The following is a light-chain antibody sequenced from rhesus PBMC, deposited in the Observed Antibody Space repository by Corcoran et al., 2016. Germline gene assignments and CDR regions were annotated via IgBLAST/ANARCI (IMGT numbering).Light chain of an antibody. CDR1: QGLSSW. CDR2: KGS. J-gene: IGKJ3*01. V-gene: IGKV1-21*01. CDR3: QQYNSAPPFT. Sequence: DIQMTQSPSSLSASVGDRVTITCRASQGLSSWLAWYQQKPGKAPKLLIYKGSIFQSGVPSRFSVSVCGTDFTLTISILQPEDFATYYCQQYNSAPPFTFGPGTKLDIK.